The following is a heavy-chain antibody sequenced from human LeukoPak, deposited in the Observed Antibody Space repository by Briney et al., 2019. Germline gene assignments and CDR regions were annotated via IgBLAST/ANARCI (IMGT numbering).Heavy chain of an antibody. CDR1: GFTFSSYT. Sequence: GGSLRLSRAASGFTFSSYTMHWIRQALGKGLEWVSSISGSNSYIFYADSVKGRFTVSRDNAKNSLYLQMSSLRVEDTAMYYCARVRVGTTLFDAFDIWGQGTMVTVSS. J-gene: IGHJ3*02. V-gene: IGHV3-21*01. CDR3: ARVRVGTTLFDAFDI. CDR2: ISGSNSYI. D-gene: IGHD1-26*01.